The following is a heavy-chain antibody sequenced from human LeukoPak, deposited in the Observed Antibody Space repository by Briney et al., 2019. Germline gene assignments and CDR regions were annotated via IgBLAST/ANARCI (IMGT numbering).Heavy chain of an antibody. CDR3: ARVYYYDSSGYPYWYFDL. CDR1: GGSISSYY. Sequence: PSETLSLTCTVSGGSISSYYWSWIRQPPGKGLEWIGYIYYSGSTNCNPSLKSRVTISVDTSKNQFSLKLSSVTAADTAVYYCARVYYYDSSGYPYWYFDLWGRGTLVTVSS. D-gene: IGHD3-22*01. V-gene: IGHV4-59*01. J-gene: IGHJ2*01. CDR2: IYYSGST.